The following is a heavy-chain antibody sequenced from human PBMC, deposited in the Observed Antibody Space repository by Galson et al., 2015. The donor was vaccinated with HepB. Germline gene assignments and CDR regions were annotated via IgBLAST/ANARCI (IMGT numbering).Heavy chain of an antibody. V-gene: IGHV1-18*01. D-gene: IGHD5-12*01. CDR2: ISAYNGNT. Sequence: SVKVSCKASGYTFTSYGISWVRQAPGQGLERMGWISAYNGNTNYAQKLQGRVTTTTDTSTSTAYMELRSLRSDDTAVYYCARGDSGSGYDSDPFDYWGQGTLVTVSS. CDR1: GYTFTSYG. J-gene: IGHJ4*02. CDR3: ARGDSGSGYDSDPFDY.